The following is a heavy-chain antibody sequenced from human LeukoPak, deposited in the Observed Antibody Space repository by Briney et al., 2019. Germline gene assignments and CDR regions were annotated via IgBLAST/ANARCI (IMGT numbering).Heavy chain of an antibody. CDR1: GNTFAGYY. V-gene: IGHV1-2*02. CDR3: ARGPIGGLRKGFDI. CDR2: INTHSGAT. D-gene: IGHD1-26*01. J-gene: IGHJ3*02. Sequence: ASVKVSCKASGNTFAGYYVHWVRQAPGQGLEWMGWINTHSGATNYAQHFQGRVTMTTDTSVTTAYMDLDGLKSDDAAVYFCARGPIGGLRKGFDIWGQGTMVTVSS.